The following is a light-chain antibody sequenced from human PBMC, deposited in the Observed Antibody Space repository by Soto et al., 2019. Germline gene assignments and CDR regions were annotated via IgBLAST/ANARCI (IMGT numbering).Light chain of an antibody. CDR2: EVS. V-gene: IGLV2-14*01. CDR1: SGDVGGYNY. CDR3: SSYRGSSPLV. J-gene: IGLJ3*02. Sequence: QSVLTQPASVSGSPGQSITISCTGTSGDVGGYNYVSWYQQHPGKAPKLVISEVSNRPSGVSDRFSGSKSGNTASLTISGLQAEDEADYYCSSYRGSSPLVFGGGTKLTVL.